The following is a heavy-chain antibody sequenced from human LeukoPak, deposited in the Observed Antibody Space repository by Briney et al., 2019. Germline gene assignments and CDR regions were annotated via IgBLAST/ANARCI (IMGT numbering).Heavy chain of an antibody. D-gene: IGHD4-17*01. CDR2: MSHDGSNI. CDR3: ARESFGDYYFDY. J-gene: IGHJ4*02. CDR1: GFTFSNYV. V-gene: IGHV3-30*14. Sequence: PGGSLRLSCASSGFTFSNYVLYWVRQAPGKGLEWVAGMSHDGSNIYYADPVKGRFTVSRDNSKNTLYLQMNSLRVEDMAVYSCARESFGDYYFDYWGQGTLVTVSS.